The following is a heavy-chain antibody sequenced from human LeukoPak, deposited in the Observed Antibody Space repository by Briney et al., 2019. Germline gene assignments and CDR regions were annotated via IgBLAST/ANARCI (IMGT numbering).Heavy chain of an antibody. CDR1: GYTFTNYY. Sequence: ASVTVSFTASGYTFTNYYMHWVRQAPGPGREGMGWINPNSGGTDYAQKFQGRVTMIRDTSISTAYMELSRLTSDDTAVYYCARGRYCSETSCSDFDSWGQGTLVTVSP. J-gene: IGHJ4*02. D-gene: IGHD2-2*01. CDR2: INPNSGGT. CDR3: ARGRYCSETSCSDFDS. V-gene: IGHV1-2*02.